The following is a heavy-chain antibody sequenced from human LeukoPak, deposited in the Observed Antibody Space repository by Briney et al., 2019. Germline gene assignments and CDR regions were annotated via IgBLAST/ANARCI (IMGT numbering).Heavy chain of an antibody. CDR2: MNPNSGNT. J-gene: IGHJ6*02. CDR3: ARSRYDDFWSGYSGYGMDV. D-gene: IGHD3-3*01. CDR1: GNTFTSYD. V-gene: IGHV1-8*01. Sequence: ASVKVSCKASGNTFTSYDINWVRQATGQGLEWMGWMNPNSGNTGYAQKFQGRVTMTRNTSISTAYMELSSLRSEDTAVYYCARSRYDDFWSGYSGYGMDVWGQGTTVTVSS.